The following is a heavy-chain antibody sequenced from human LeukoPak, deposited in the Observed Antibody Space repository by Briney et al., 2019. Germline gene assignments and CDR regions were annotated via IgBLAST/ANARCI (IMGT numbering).Heavy chain of an antibody. CDR1: GFTFSSYS. CDR3: ASSEGLERWNWFDP. CDR2: ISSSSSYI. Sequence: PGGSLRLSCAASGFTFSSYSMNWVRQAPGKGLEWVSSISSSSSYIYYADSVKGRFTISRDNAKNSLYLQMNSLRAEDTAVYYCASSEGLERWNWFDPWGQGTLVTVSS. V-gene: IGHV3-21*01. D-gene: IGHD1-1*01. J-gene: IGHJ5*02.